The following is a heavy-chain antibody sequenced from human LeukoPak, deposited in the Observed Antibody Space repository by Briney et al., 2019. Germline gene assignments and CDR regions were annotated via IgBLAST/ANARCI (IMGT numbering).Heavy chain of an antibody. CDR2: ISRSGSII. J-gene: IGHJ3*02. D-gene: IGHD4/OR15-4a*01. V-gene: IGHV3-11*04. Sequence: PGGSLRLSCAVSGLTASDHYMTWIRQAPGKGLEWISYISRSGSIIYYADSVKGRFTIFRDNAKNSLYLQMDSLRAEDTAVYYCARYDYGAFDIWGQGTMVSVSS. CDR3: ARYDYGAFDI. CDR1: GLTASDHY.